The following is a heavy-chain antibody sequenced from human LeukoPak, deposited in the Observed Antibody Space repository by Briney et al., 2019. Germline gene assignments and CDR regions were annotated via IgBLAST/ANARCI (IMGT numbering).Heavy chain of an antibody. D-gene: IGHD4-17*01. V-gene: IGHV3-11*01. CDR2: ISSSGSTI. CDR3: AKDPRVTITVTFYFEY. Sequence: GGSLRLSCAASGFTFSDYYMSWIPQAPGKGLEWVSYISSSGSTIYYADSVKGRFTISRDNAKNSMYLQMSSLRAEDTAVYYCAKDPRVTITVTFYFEYWGQGTLVTVSS. CDR1: GFTFSDYY. J-gene: IGHJ4*02.